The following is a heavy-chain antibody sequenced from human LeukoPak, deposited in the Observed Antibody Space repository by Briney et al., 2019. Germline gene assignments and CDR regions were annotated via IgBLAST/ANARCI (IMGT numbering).Heavy chain of an antibody. Sequence: SETLSLTCTVSGGSISSYYWSWIRQPPGKGMEWIGYIYYSGSTNYNPSLKSRVTISVDTSKNQFSLKLSSVTAADTAVYYCARSYYDLWSGYPLHDAFDIWGQGTMVTVSS. V-gene: IGHV4-59*01. CDR3: ARSYYDLWSGYPLHDAFDI. CDR1: GGSISSYY. J-gene: IGHJ3*02. CDR2: IYYSGST. D-gene: IGHD3-3*01.